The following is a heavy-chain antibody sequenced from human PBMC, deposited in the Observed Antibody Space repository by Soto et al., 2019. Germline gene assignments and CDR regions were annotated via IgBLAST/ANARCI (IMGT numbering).Heavy chain of an antibody. CDR3: ARRGDYSNPRYHYYGMDV. D-gene: IGHD4-4*01. CDR2: IYYSGST. CDR1: GGPISSSSYY. Sequence: PSETLSLTCTVSGGPISSSSYYWGWSRQPPGKGLEWIGSIYYSGSTYYNPSLKSRVTISVDTSKNQFSLKLSSVTAADTAVYYCARRGDYSNPRYHYYGMDVWGQGTTVTVSS. V-gene: IGHV4-39*01. J-gene: IGHJ6*02.